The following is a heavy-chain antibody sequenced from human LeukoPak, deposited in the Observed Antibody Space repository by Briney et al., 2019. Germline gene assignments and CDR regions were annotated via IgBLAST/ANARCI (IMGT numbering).Heavy chain of an antibody. CDR1: GGTFSSYA. Sequence: SVKVSCKASGGTFSSYAISWVRQAPGQGLEWMGGIIPIFGTANYAQKFQGRVTMTRDTSTSTVYMELSSLRSEDTAVYYCARDCSSTSCSDNYWGQGTLVTVSS. CDR2: IIPIFGTA. V-gene: IGHV1-69*05. D-gene: IGHD2-2*01. J-gene: IGHJ4*02. CDR3: ARDCSSTSCSDNY.